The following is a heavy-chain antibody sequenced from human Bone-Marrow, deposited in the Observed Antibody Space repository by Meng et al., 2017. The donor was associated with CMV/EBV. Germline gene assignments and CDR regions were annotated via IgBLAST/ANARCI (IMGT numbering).Heavy chain of an antibody. CDR3: AKGRGGSYDSSGYYYDFAFDI. CDR1: GFSFSSYL. J-gene: IGHJ3*02. D-gene: IGHD3-22*01. CDR2: IYSGGGNI. V-gene: IGHV3-23*03. Sequence: GGSLRLSCAASGFSFSSYLMTWVRQAPGKGLEWVSLIYSGGGNIQYADSVKGRFTISRDNSKNTLFLQMNSLRAEDTAVYYCAKGRGGSYDSSGYYYDFAFDIWGQGTMVTVSS.